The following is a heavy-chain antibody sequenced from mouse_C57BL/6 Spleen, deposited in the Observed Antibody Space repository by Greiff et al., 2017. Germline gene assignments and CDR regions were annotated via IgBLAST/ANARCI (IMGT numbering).Heavy chain of an antibody. V-gene: IGHV1-81*01. J-gene: IGHJ2*01. Sequence: QVQLKESGAELARPGASVKLSCKASGYTFTSYGISWVKQRTGQGLELIGELYPRSGNTYYNEQFKGKATLTADKSSSTAYMELRSLTSEDSAVYFCARSEYYFDYWGQGTTLTVSS. CDR1: GYTFTSYG. CDR3: ARSEYYFDY. CDR2: LYPRSGNT.